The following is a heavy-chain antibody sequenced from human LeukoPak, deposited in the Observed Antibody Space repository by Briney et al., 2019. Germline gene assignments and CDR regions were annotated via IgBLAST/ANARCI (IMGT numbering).Heavy chain of an antibody. CDR1: GFNFSGSA. CDR3: ARDMAYCGGACYSVTGY. J-gene: IGHJ4*02. CDR2: IRSRTKSYAT. D-gene: IGHD2-21*02. Sequence: GGSLKLSCAVSGFNFSGSAIHGVRQPPGKGLEGFGRIRSRTKSYATAYVGSVKGSFTISRDNAKNSLYLKMNTLRAEDTAVYYCARDMAYCGGACYSVTGYWGQGTLVTVSS. V-gene: IGHV3-73*01.